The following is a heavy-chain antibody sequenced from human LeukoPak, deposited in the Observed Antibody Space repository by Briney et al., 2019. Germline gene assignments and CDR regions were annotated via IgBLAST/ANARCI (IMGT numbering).Heavy chain of an antibody. CDR3: AKELYGNPSGY. D-gene: IGHD2-8*01. J-gene: IGHJ4*02. CDR1: GFTFSSYS. V-gene: IGHV3-23*01. CDR2: ISGDGGTI. Sequence: PGGSLRLSCAASGFTFSSYSMNWVRQAPGKGLEWVSAISGDGGTISYAASVRGRFTISRDNAENTLFLQMSSLRAGDTALYYCAKELYGNPSGYWGQGTRVTVSS.